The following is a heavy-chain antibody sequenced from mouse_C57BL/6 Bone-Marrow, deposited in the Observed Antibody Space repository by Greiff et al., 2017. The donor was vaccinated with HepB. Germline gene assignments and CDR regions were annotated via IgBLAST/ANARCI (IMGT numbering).Heavy chain of an antibody. D-gene: IGHD2-14*01. Sequence: DVQLQESGAELVRPGASVKLSCTASGFNIKDDYMHWVKQRPEQGLEWIGWIDPENGDTEYASKFQGKATITADTSSNTAYLQLSSLTSEDTAVYYCTTEVQGAMDYWGQGTSVTVSS. CDR3: TTEVQGAMDY. CDR1: GFNIKDDY. CDR2: IDPENGDT. J-gene: IGHJ4*01. V-gene: IGHV14-4*01.